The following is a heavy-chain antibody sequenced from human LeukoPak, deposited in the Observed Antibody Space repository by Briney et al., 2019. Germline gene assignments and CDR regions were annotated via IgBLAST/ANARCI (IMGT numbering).Heavy chain of an antibody. CDR2: IYYSGST. V-gene: IGHV4-31*03. CDR3: ARDRRNSSSWYYYYYGMDV. J-gene: IGHJ6*02. D-gene: IGHD6-13*01. CDR1: GGSISSGGYY. Sequence: SETLSLTCTVSGGSISSGGYYWSWIRQHPGKGLEWIGYIYYSGSTYYNPSLKSRVTISVDTSKNQFSLKLSSVTAADTAVYYCARDRRNSSSWYYYYYGMDVWGQGTTVTVSS.